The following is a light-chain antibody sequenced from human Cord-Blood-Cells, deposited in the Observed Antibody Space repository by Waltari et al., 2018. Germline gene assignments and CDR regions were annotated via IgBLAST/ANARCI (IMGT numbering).Light chain of an antibody. CDR2: WAS. J-gene: IGKJ3*01. Sequence: IVITQSPVSLAVSLGATDTITCKSRQSVLYISNNKNYLPWYQQKPGQPPELLIYWASTRESGVPDRFSGSGSGTDFTLTISSLQAEDVAVYYCQQYYSTPFTFGPGTKVDIK. CDR3: QQYYSTPFT. CDR1: QSVLYISNNKNY. V-gene: IGKV4-1*01.